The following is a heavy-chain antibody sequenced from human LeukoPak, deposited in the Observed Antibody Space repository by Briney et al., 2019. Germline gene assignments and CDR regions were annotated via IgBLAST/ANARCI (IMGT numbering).Heavy chain of an antibody. D-gene: IGHD3-16*01. V-gene: IGHV5-51*01. CDR1: GYIFTNYW. CDR3: ARIWLRAFDI. CDR2: IYPDDSDT. J-gene: IGHJ3*02. Sequence: GESLKISCKGSGYIFTNYWIAWVRQMPGKGLEWMGIIYPDDSDTRYSPSFLGQVTILADKSISTAYLQWSSLKASDTAMYYCARIWLRAFDIWGQGTMVTVSS.